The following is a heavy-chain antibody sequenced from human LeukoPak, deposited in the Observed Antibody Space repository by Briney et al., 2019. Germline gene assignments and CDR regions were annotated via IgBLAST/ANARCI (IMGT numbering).Heavy chain of an antibody. V-gene: IGHV3-21*01. CDR3: ARGADYGSGSYYRDY. D-gene: IGHD3-10*01. CDR1: GFTFSSYN. CDR2: ISSSGTYV. Sequence: GGSLRFSCAASGFTFSSYNMNWVRQAPGKGLEWVSSISSSGTYVYYADSVKGRFTISRDNAKNSLYLQMNSLRADDTAVYYCARGADYGSGSYYRDYWGQGTLVTVSS. J-gene: IGHJ4*02.